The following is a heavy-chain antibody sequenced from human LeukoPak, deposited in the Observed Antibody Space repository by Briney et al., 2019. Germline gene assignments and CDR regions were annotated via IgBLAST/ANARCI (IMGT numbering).Heavy chain of an antibody. J-gene: IGHJ3*02. V-gene: IGHV3-21*01. CDR3: ARDGSPYCSGGSCYSFSHAFDI. D-gene: IGHD2-15*01. CDR2: ISSSSSYI. CDR1: GFTFSPYG. Sequence: GGSLRLSCAASGFTFSPYGVHWVRQAPGKGLEWVSSISSSSSYIYYADSVKGRFTISRDNAKNSLYLQMNSLRAEDTAVYYCARDGSPYCSGGSCYSFSHAFDIWGQGTMVTVSS.